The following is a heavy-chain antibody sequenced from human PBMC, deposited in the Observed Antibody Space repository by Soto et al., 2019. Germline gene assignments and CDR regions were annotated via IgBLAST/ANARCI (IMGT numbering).Heavy chain of an antibody. V-gene: IGHV4-34*01. D-gene: IGHD3-10*01. CDR2: INHSGST. CDR1: GGSFSGYY. Sequence: QVQLQQWGAGLLKPSETLSLTCAVYGGSFSGYYWSWIRQPPGKGLEWIGEINHSGSTNYNPSLKSRVTISVDTSKNQFSLKLSSVTAADTAVYYCASGPSVRGVMTFDYWGQGTLVTVSS. J-gene: IGHJ4*02. CDR3: ASGPSVRGVMTFDY.